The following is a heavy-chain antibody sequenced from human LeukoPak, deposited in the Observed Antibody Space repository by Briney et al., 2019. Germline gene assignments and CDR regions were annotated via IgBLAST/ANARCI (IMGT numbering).Heavy chain of an antibody. J-gene: IGHJ4*02. Sequence: ASVKVSCKASGYTFTGYYMHWVRQAPGQGLEWMGRINPNSGDTNYAQKFQGRVTMTRDTSISTAYMELSRLRSDDTAVYYCARLASGYFSYYFDYWGQGTLVTVSS. CDR2: INPNSGDT. CDR3: ARLASGYFSYYFDY. CDR1: GYTFTGYY. D-gene: IGHD5-12*01. V-gene: IGHV1-2*06.